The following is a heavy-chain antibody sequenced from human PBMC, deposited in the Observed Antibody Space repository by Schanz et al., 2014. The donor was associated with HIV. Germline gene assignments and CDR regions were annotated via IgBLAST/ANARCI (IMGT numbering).Heavy chain of an antibody. J-gene: IGHJ1*01. CDR2: IIPVFGTT. CDR3: ARVKPYSSGWYGGYFQH. V-gene: IGHV1-69*01. D-gene: IGHD6-19*01. Sequence: QVQLVQSGAEVKKPGSSVKVSCKASGATFSSNAINWVRQAPGQGLEWMGGIIPVFGTTNYAQKFQGRVTITADESTNTAYMELRSLTSEDTAVYFCARVKPYSSGWYGGYFQHWGQGTLITVS. CDR1: GATFSSNA.